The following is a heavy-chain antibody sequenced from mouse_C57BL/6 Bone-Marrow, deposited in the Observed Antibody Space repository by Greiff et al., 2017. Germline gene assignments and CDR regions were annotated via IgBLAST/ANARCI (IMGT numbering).Heavy chain of an antibody. CDR2: INPSTGGT. J-gene: IGHJ2*01. Sequence: VQLQQSGPELVKPGASVKISCKASGYSFTGYYMNWVKQSPEKRLEWIGEINPSTGGTTYNQKFKAKDTLTVDKSSSTAYMRLKSLTSEDSAVYYCARSLLNYWGQGTTLTVSS. CDR1: GYSFTGYY. D-gene: IGHD2-1*01. V-gene: IGHV1-42*01. CDR3: ARSLLNY.